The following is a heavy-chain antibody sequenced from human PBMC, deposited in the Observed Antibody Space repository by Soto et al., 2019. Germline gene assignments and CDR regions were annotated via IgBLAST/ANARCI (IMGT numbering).Heavy chain of an antibody. CDR1: GFTFSSYA. D-gene: IGHD3-10*01. J-gene: IGHJ3*02. Sequence: QVQLVESGGGVVQPGRSLRLSCAASGFTFSSYAMHWVRQAPGKGLEWVAVISYDGSNIYYADSVKGQFTISRDNSKNPLYLQMNSLRAEDTAAHYCARDSRVTGAGAFDIWGLGTMVTVSS. CDR2: ISYDGSNI. CDR3: ARDSRVTGAGAFDI. V-gene: IGHV3-30-3*01.